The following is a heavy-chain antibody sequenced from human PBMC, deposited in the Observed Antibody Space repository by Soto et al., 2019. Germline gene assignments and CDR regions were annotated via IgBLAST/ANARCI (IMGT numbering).Heavy chain of an antibody. V-gene: IGHV4-34*01. D-gene: IGHD6-13*01. CDR2: INHSGST. CDR1: GGSFSGYY. J-gene: IGHJ4*02. Sequence: QVQLQQWGAGLFKPSETLSLTCAVYGGSFSGYYWSWIRQPPGKGLEWIGEINHSGSTNYNPSLKSRVTISVDPSKNQFSLKLGSVTAADTAVYYCARGRTGYSSSWYVDWGQGTLVTVSS. CDR3: ARGRTGYSSSWYVD.